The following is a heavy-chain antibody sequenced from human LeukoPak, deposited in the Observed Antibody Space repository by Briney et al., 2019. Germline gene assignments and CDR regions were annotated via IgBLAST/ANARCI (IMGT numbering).Heavy chain of an antibody. D-gene: IGHD6-19*01. CDR1: GFTFSNYA. CDR2: IKQDGSAK. CDR3: ADYSTGSGGHFH. Sequence: GGSLRLSCAASGFTFSNYAMSWVRQAPGKGLKWVANIKQDGSAKYSVDSVKGRFTISRDNAKNSLYLQMNSLRAEDTAVYYCADYSTGSGGHFHWGQGTLVSVSS. J-gene: IGHJ4*02. V-gene: IGHV3-7*01.